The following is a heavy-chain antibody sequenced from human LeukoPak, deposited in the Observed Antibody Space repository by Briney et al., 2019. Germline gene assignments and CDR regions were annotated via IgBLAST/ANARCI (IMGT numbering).Heavy chain of an antibody. CDR3: ARLGICSSTSCYTAALYWYFDL. CDR1: GGSISSYY. CDR2: SYYSGRT. D-gene: IGHD2-2*02. J-gene: IGHJ2*01. Sequence: SETLSLTCTGCGGSISSYYWSGIRPPPGRGVEGMGYSYYSGRTNYNLSLKSEVTISVDTSKNQLSLQLSSVTAADAAVYYCARLGICSSTSCYTAALYWYFDLWGRGTLVTVSS. V-gene: IGHV4-59*01.